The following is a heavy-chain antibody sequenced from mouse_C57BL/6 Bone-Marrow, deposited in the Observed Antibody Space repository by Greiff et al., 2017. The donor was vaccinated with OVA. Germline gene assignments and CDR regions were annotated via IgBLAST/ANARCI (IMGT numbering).Heavy chain of an antibody. Sequence: SGAELVKPGASVKLSCKASGYTFTSYWMHWVKQRPGQGLEWIGMIHPNSGSTNYNEKFKSKATLTVDKSSSTAYMQLSSLTAEDAAVYYWARGRNSTVVAYRDYWGQGTTLTVSS. CDR2: IHPNSGST. CDR3: ARGRNSTVVAYRDY. J-gene: IGHJ2*01. V-gene: IGHV1-64*01. CDR1: GYTFTSYW. D-gene: IGHD1-1*01.